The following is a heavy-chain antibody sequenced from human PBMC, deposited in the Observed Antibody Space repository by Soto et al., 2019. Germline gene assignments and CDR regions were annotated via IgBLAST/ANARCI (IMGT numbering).Heavy chain of an antibody. V-gene: IGHV1-18*01. CDR3: ARDRRQLVLPY. CDR1: GYTFTSYG. CDR2: ISAYNGNT. J-gene: IGHJ4*02. D-gene: IGHD6-13*01. Sequence: ASVKVSCKASGYTFTSYGISWVRQAPGQGLGWMGWISAYNGNTNYAQKLQGRVTMTTDTSTSTAYMELRRLRSDDTAVYYCARDRRQLVLPYWGKGTLVTVSS.